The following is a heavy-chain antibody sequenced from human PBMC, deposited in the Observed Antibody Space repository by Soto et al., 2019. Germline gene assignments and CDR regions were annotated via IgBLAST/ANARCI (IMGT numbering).Heavy chain of an antibody. CDR3: AKYRRAVAGTRPVFDY. J-gene: IGHJ4*02. Sequence: GGSLRLSCAASGFTFSSYAMSWVRQAPGKGLEWVSAISGSGGSTYYADSVKGRFTISRDNSKNTLYLQMNSLRAEDTAVYYCAKYRRAVAGTRPVFDYWGQGTLVTVSS. V-gene: IGHV3-23*01. CDR2: ISGSGGST. D-gene: IGHD6-19*01. CDR1: GFTFSSYA.